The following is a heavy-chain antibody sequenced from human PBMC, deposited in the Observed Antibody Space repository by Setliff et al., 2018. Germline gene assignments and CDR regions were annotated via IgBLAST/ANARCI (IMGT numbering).Heavy chain of an antibody. V-gene: IGHV3-21*01. CDR2: ISSSSSYI. CDR1: GFTFSSYS. J-gene: IGHJ6*02. D-gene: IGHD3-10*01. Sequence: PGGSLRLSCAASGFTFSSYSMNWVRRAPGKGLEWVSSISSSSSYIYYADSVKGRFTISRDNAKNSLYLQMNSLRAEDTAVYYCAREELWFGELASYYYYGMDVWGQGTTVTVSS. CDR3: AREELWFGELASYYYYGMDV.